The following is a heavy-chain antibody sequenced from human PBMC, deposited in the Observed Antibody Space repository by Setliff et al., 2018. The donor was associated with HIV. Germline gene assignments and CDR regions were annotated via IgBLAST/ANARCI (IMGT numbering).Heavy chain of an antibody. CDR2: ISYDGSNK. D-gene: IGHD3-3*01. Sequence: GGSLRLSCAASGFTFSSYAMHWVRQAPGKGLEWVAAISYDGSNKYYADSVKGRFTISRDNSKNTLYLQMNSLRAEDRAVYYCARGGLQFLEPPPDYWGQGALVTVSS. J-gene: IGHJ4*02. CDR1: GFTFSSYA. CDR3: ARGGLQFLEPPPDY. V-gene: IGHV3-30*04.